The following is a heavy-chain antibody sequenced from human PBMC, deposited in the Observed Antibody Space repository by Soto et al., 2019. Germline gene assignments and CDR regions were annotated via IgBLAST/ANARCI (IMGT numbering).Heavy chain of an antibody. V-gene: IGHV3-30*04. J-gene: IGHJ4*02. CDR3: ARDEAAAGNGKVDY. CDR1: GFTFSTYA. Sequence: PGGSLRLSCAASGFTFSTYAMNWVRLAPGKGLEWVSVISYDGSNKQFADSVKGRFTISRDNSKNTLYLQMNSLRAEDTAVYYCARDEAAAGNGKVDYWGQGTLVIVSS. CDR2: ISYDGSNK. D-gene: IGHD6-13*01.